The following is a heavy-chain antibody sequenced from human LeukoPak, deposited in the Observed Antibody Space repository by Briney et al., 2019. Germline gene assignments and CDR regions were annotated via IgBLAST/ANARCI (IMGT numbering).Heavy chain of an antibody. CDR1: GGSISSYY. V-gene: IGHV4-59*01. J-gene: IGHJ6*02. Sequence: SETLSLTCTVSGGSISSYYWSWIRQPPGKGLEWIGYIYYSGSTNYNPSLKSRVTISVDTSKNQFSLKLSSVTAADTAVYYCARDQGVATYNYYGLDVWGQGTTVTVSS. CDR2: IYYSGST. CDR3: ARDQGVATYNYYGLDV. D-gene: IGHD2-8*01.